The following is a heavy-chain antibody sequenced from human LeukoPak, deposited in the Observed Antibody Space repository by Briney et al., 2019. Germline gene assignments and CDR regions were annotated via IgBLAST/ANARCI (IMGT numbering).Heavy chain of an antibody. CDR1: GYTFTSYD. D-gene: IGHD6-13*01. Sequence: ASVKVSCKASGYTFTSYDINWVRQATGQGLEWMGWMNPNSGNTGYAQKFQGRVTMTRDTSISTAYMELSRLRSDDTAVYYCARESPQLVNWGQGALVTVSS. V-gene: IGHV1-8*01. J-gene: IGHJ4*02. CDR3: ARESPQLVN. CDR2: MNPNSGNT.